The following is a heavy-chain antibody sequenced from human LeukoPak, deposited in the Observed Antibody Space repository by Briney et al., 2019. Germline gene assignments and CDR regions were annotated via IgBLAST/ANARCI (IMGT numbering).Heavy chain of an antibody. V-gene: IGHV3-48*04. Sequence: GGSLRLSCAASGFTFSSYSMNWVRQAPGKGLEWVSYISSSSSTIYYADSVKGRFTISRDNAKNSLYLQMNSLRAEDTAVYYCASPSYGDYRPVDYWGQGTLVTVSS. J-gene: IGHJ4*02. CDR2: ISSSSSTI. CDR1: GFTFSSYS. D-gene: IGHD4-17*01. CDR3: ASPSYGDYRPVDY.